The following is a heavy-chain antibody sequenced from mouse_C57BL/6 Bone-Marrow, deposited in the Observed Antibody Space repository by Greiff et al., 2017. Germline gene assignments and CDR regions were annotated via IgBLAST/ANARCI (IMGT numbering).Heavy chain of an antibody. Sequence: VQLQQPGAELVKPGASVMMSCKASGYTFTSYWITWVKQRPGQGLEWIGDIYPGSGSTNYNEKFKSKATLTVDTSSSTAYMQLSSLTSEDSAVYYCAREDAYYYGSSLYFDYWGQGTTLTVSS. CDR2: IYPGSGST. CDR3: AREDAYYYGSSLYFDY. CDR1: GYTFTSYW. J-gene: IGHJ2*01. V-gene: IGHV1-55*01. D-gene: IGHD1-1*01.